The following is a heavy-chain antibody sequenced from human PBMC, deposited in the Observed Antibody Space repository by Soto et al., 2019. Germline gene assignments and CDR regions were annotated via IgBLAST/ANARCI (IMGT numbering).Heavy chain of an antibody. CDR1: GFTVSSNY. D-gene: IGHD2-2*02. CDR3: ARDLRGDCSSTSCYTYYYYYYMDV. Sequence: GGSLRLSCAASGFTVSSNYMSWVRQAPGKGLEWVSVIYSGGSTYYADSVKGRFTISRDNSKNTLYLQMNSLRAEDTAVYYCARDLRGDCSSTSCYTYYYYYYMDVWGKGTTVTVSS. J-gene: IGHJ6*03. CDR2: IYSGGST. V-gene: IGHV3-66*01.